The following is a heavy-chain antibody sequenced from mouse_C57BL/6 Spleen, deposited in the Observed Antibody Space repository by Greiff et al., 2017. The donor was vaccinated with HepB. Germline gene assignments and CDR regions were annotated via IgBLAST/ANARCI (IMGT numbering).Heavy chain of an antibody. CDR1: GYTFTDYY. CDR3: ARSGDDCDWFAY. J-gene: IGHJ3*01. Sequence: EVQLQQSGPELVKPGASVKISCKASGYTFTDYYMNWVKQSHGKSLEWIGDINPNNGGTSYNQKFKGKATLTVDKSSSTAYMELRSLTSEDSAVYYCARSGDDCDWFAYWGQGTLVTVSA. D-gene: IGHD2-4*01. CDR2: INPNNGGT. V-gene: IGHV1-26*01.